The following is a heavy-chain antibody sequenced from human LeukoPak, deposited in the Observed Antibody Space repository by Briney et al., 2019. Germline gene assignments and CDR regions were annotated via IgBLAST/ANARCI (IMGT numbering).Heavy chain of an antibody. CDR1: GFTFSSYA. CDR2: ISYDGSNK. Sequence: GGSLRLSCAASGFTFSSYAMHWVRQAPGKGLEWVAVISYDGSNKYYADSVKGRFTISRDNSKNTLYLQMNSLRAEDTAVYYCARDGWAAGGFDYWGQGTLVTVSS. V-gene: IGHV3-30-3*01. CDR3: ARDGWAAGGFDY. D-gene: IGHD6-13*01. J-gene: IGHJ4*02.